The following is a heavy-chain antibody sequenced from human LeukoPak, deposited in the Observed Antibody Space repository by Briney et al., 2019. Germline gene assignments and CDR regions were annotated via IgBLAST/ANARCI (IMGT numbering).Heavy chain of an antibody. Sequence: SVKVSCKASGGTFSSYAISWVRQAPGQGLEWMGGVIPIFGTANYAQKFQGRVTITADESTSTAYMELSSLRSEDTAVYYCASSSSSGYYYYGMDVWGQGTTVTVSS. CDR2: VIPIFGTA. V-gene: IGHV1-69*01. CDR3: ASSSSSGYYYYGMDV. J-gene: IGHJ6*02. D-gene: IGHD6-6*01. CDR1: GGTFSSYA.